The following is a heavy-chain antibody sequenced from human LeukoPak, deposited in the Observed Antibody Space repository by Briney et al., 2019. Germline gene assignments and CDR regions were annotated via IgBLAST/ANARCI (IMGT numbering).Heavy chain of an antibody. CDR3: ARRVLYTYGPTASNWFDP. D-gene: IGHD5-18*01. CDR1: GGSISSYY. CDR2: IYYSGST. Sequence: SETLSLTCTVSGGSISSYYWSWIRQPPGKGLEWIGYIYYSGSTYYNPSLKSRVTISVETSKNQFSLKLSSVTAADTAVYYCARRVLYTYGPTASNWFDPWGQGTLVTVSS. V-gene: IGHV4-59*08. J-gene: IGHJ5*02.